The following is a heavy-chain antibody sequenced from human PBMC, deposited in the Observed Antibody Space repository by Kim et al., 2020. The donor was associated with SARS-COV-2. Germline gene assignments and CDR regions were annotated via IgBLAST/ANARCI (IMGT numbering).Heavy chain of an antibody. Sequence: ASVKVSCKASGYTFTGYYIHWVRQAPGQGLEWMGWINPISGGTNYAQKFQGRVTMTSDTSITTANMELNRLTSDDTAVYFCARGDAGVSDYLGQGTLDTV. V-gene: IGHV1-2*02. J-gene: IGHJ4*02. CDR2: INPISGGT. CDR1: GYTFTGYY. CDR3: ARGDAGVSDY. D-gene: IGHD2-8*01.